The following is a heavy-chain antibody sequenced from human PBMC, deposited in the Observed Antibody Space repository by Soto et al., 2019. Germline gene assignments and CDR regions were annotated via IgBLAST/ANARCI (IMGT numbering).Heavy chain of an antibody. J-gene: IGHJ4*01. Sequence: PGGSVRLSCAAAGFTFSGDRINCVRQAPWKGLEWVSFITSTSSHISYADSVKGRFTVSRDNAKDSLYLQMNSLGAEDTAVYYCVRDHQGSMVTAEGFDYWGHGTLVTVSS. D-gene: IGHD2-21*02. CDR1: GFTFSGDR. V-gene: IGHV3-21*01. CDR2: ITSTSSHI. CDR3: VRDHQGSMVTAEGFDY.